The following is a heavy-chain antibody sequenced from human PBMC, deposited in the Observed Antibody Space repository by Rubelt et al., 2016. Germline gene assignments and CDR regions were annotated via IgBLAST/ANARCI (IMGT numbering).Heavy chain of an antibody. V-gene: IGHV4-59*12. CDR2: INHSGST. CDR1: GGSISSYY. CDR3: ARGGDQLRLTDV. J-gene: IGHJ6*02. Sequence: QVQLQESGPGLVKPSETLSLTCTVSGGSISSYYWSWIRQPPGKGLEWIGEINHSGSTNYNPSLKSRVTRSVDTSKNQFSLKLSSVTAADTAVYYCARGGDQLRLTDVWGQGTTVTVSS. D-gene: IGHD2-2*01.